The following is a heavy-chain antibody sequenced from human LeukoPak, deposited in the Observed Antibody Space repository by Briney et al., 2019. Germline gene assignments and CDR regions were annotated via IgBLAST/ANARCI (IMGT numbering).Heavy chain of an antibody. V-gene: IGHV3-21*04. CDR2: ISSSSGYI. J-gene: IGHJ4*02. D-gene: IGHD5-24*01. Sequence: PGGSLRLSCAASGFTFNSYSMNWVRQTPGKGLEWVSSISSSSGYINYADSVKGRFTISRDNAKNSLYLQMNSLRVEDTAVYYCAREPRRGDGYNYDYWGQGVLVTVSS. CDR3: AREPRRGDGYNYDY. CDR1: GFTFNSYS.